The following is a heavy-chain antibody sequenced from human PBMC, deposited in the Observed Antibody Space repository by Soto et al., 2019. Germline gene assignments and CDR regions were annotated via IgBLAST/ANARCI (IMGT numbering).Heavy chain of an antibody. CDR3: ASVKYSSGWYEGYFDY. V-gene: IGHV1-24*01. CDR2: FDPEDGET. J-gene: IGHJ4*02. CDR1: GYTLTELS. Sequence: QVQLVQSGAEVKKPGASVKVSCKASGYTLTELSMHWVRQAPGKGLEWMGGFDPEDGETIYAQKFQGRVTMTEDTSTDTAYMELSSLRSEDTAVYYCASVKYSSGWYEGYFDYWGQGTLVTVSS. D-gene: IGHD6-19*01.